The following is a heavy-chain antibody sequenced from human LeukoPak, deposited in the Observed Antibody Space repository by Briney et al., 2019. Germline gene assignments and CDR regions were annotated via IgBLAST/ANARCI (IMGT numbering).Heavy chain of an antibody. Sequence: ASVKVSCKASGYTFTSYYMHWVRQAPGQGLEWMGLINPSGGSISYAQKFQGRVTMTRDTSTSTVYMELSSLRSEDTAVYYCARESRTYYYYYGMDVWGQGTTVTVSS. J-gene: IGHJ6*02. CDR2: INPSGGSI. D-gene: IGHD1-14*01. V-gene: IGHV1-46*01. CDR1: GYTFTSYY. CDR3: ARESRTYYYYYGMDV.